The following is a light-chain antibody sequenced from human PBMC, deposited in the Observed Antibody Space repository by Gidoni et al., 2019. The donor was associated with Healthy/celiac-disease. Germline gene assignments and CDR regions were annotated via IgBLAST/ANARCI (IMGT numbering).Light chain of an antibody. CDR1: QGISSY. J-gene: IGKJ3*01. CDR3: QQYYSARFT. CDR2: AAS. V-gene: IGKV1-8*01. Sequence: AIRLTQSPSSFSASTGDRVTITCRASQGISSYLAWYQQKPGKAPKLLIYAASTLQSGVPSRFSGSGSGTDFTLTISCLQSEDFATYYCQQYYSARFTFGPGTKVEIK.